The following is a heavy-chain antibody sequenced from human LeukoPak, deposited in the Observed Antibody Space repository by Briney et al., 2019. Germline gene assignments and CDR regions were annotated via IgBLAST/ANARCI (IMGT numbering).Heavy chain of an antibody. J-gene: IGHJ1*01. CDR3: AREEGDYYDSSGYYYTEYFQH. CDR2: INPNSGGT. V-gene: IGHV1-2*02. D-gene: IGHD3-22*01. Sequence: GASVKVSCKASGYTFTSYYMNWVRQAPGQGLEWMGWINPNSGGTNYAQKFQGRVTMTRDTSISTAYMELSRLRSDDTAVYYCAREEGDYYDSSGYYYTEYFQHWGQGTLVTVSS. CDR1: GYTFTSYY.